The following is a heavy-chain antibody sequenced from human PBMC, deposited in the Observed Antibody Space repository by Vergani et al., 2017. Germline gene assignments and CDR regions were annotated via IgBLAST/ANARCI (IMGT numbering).Heavy chain of an antibody. CDR3: ATAFFLEGTGSYAGY. CDR2: VLPMFGTA. V-gene: IGHV1-69*15. Sequence: QVQLVQSGTEVMKPGSSVKVSCKASGGTFSSYVINWVRQAPGQGLEWMGRVLPMFGTANYAQKFQGRVTITADESTSTSYMTLSSLRSDDTAVYYCATAFFLEGTGSYAGYWGQGTLVTVSS. J-gene: IGHJ4*02. D-gene: IGHD3-16*01. CDR1: GGTFSSYV.